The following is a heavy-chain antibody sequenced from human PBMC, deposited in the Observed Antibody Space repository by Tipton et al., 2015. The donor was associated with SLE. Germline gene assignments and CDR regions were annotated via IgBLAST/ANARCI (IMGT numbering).Heavy chain of an antibody. Sequence: TLSLTCTVSGGSISSRSYYWGWIRQPPGKGLEWIGSIYYSGSTYYNPSLKSRVTISVDTPKNQFSLKLSSVTAADTAVYYCARAGRAWNLFDYWGQGTLVTVSS. CDR1: GGSISSRSYY. J-gene: IGHJ4*02. CDR3: ARAGRAWNLFDY. V-gene: IGHV4-39*07. D-gene: IGHD1-1*01. CDR2: IYYSGST.